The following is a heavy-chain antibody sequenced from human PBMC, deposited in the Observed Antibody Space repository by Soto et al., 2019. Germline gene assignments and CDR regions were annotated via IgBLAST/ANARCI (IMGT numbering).Heavy chain of an antibody. J-gene: IGHJ4*02. V-gene: IGHV4-39*01. CDR1: GDSMTKNNYY. D-gene: IGHD5-12*01. Sequence: QLQLQESGPGLVKPSETLSLTCTVSGDSMTKNNYYWGWIRQPPGKELEWIGSILYSGHTSYSPSLKSRVTISLDTSKNQFSLSLNSMNAADTAIYYCAKYMVATMADHWGQGALVTVSS. CDR2: ILYSGHT. CDR3: AKYMVATMADH.